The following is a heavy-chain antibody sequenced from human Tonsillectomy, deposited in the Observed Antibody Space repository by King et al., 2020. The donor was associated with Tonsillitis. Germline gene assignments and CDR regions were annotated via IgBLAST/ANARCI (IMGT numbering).Heavy chain of an antibody. CDR1: GFTFSNYW. D-gene: IGHD2-2*02. V-gene: IGHV3-7*01. CDR3: AKWGYTGAFDI. Sequence: VQLVESGGGLVQPGGSLRLSCSASGFTFSNYWMSWVRQAPGKGLEWVANIKQDGSEKYYVDSVKGRFTISRDNAKKSLFLQMNSLGAEDTAVYYCAKWGYTGAFDIWGQGTMVTVSS. CDR2: IKQDGSEK. J-gene: IGHJ3*02.